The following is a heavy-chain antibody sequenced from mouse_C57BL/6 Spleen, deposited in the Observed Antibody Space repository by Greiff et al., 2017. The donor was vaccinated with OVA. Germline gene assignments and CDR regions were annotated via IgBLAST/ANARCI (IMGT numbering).Heavy chain of an antibody. CDR3: ATGRRGNFDY. V-gene: IGHV1-69*01. CDR2: IDPSDSYT. CDR1: GYTFTSYW. J-gene: IGHJ2*01. Sequence: QVQLQQPGAELVMPGASVKLSCKASGYTFTSYWMHWVKQRPGQGLEWIGEIDPSDSYTNYNQKFKGKSTLTVDKSSSTAYMQLSSLTSEDSAVYYCATGRRGNFDYWGQGTTLTVSS.